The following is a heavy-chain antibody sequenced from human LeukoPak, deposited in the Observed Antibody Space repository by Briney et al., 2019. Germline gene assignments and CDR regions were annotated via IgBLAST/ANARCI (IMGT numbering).Heavy chain of an antibody. D-gene: IGHD2-8*01. CDR3: ARNGNYCIDV. CDR1: GGSISSSSYY. V-gene: IGHV4-39*07. Sequence: SETLSLTCTVSGGSISSSSYYWGWIRQPPGKGLEWIGEIYHSGSTNYNPSLKTRVTISVDKSNNQFSLRLSSVTAADTAVYYCARNGNYCIDVWGKGTTVTVSS. CDR2: IYHSGST. J-gene: IGHJ6*03.